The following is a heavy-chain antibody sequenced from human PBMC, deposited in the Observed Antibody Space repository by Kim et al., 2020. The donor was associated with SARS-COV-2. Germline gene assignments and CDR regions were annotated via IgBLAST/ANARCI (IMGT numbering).Heavy chain of an antibody. CDR2: ISSSSSTI. D-gene: IGHD3-22*01. J-gene: IGHJ5*02. Sequence: GGSLRLSCAASGFTFSSYGMNWVRQAPGKGLEWVSYISSSSSTIYYADSVKGRFTISRDNAKNSLYLQMNSLRDEDTAIYYCAREGYYDSSGLFDPWGQGTLVTVSS. CDR1: GFTFSSYG. V-gene: IGHV3-48*02. CDR3: AREGYYDSSGLFDP.